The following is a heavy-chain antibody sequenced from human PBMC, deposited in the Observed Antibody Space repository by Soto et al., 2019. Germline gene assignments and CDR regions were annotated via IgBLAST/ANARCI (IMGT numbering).Heavy chain of an antibody. CDR2: IYYSESSHYRGST. D-gene: IGHD3-22*01. J-gene: IGHJ4*02. CDR3: ARGADWAQTYDSSAQVY. CDR1: GDSISSSNYY. Sequence: SETLSLTCTVSGDSISSSNYYWAWIRQPPGKGLEWIGSIYYSESSHYRGSTYYNPSLKSRVTISVDTSKNQLFLKLSSVTAADTAVYYCARGADWAQTYDSSAQVYWGQGAPLTVSS. V-gene: IGHV4-39*01.